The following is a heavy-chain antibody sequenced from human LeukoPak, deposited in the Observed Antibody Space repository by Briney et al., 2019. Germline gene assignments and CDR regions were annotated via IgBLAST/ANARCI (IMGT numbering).Heavy chain of an antibody. V-gene: IGHV3-21*01. J-gene: IGHJ4*02. CDR3: ARATVARDTASDY. CDR1: GFTFSSYS. D-gene: IGHD4-23*01. CDR2: ISSSSSYI. Sequence: KSGGSLRLSCAASGFTFSSYSVNWVRQAPGKGLEWVSSISSSSSYIYYADSVKGRFTISRDNAKNSLYLQINSLRAEDTAVYYCARATVARDTASDYWGQGTLVTVSS.